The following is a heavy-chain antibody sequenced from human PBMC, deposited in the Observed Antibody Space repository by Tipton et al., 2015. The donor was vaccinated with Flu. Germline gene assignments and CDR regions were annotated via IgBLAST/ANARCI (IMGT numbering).Heavy chain of an antibody. V-gene: IGHV4-39*07. J-gene: IGHJ5*01. CDR1: GGPITSSSYY. CDR2: IYYTGYR. CDR3: AKVKFRWVES. Sequence: LRLSCSVSGGPITSSSYYWGWIRQPPGRPLEWVGSIYYTGYRYDNPSLKSRLAMSIDTSQGQFSLRLSSMTAADTAGYYCAKVKFRWVESWAQGTLVTVS.